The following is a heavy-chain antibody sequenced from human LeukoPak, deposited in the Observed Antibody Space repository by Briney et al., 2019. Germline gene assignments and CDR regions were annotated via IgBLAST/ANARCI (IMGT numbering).Heavy chain of an antibody. Sequence: GGSLRLSCAASGFTFSSYAMSWVRQAPGKGLEWVSVISGSGGSTYYADSVKGRFTISGDNSKNTLYLQMNSLRAEDTAVYYCAKGSSSGYYYAYFDYWGQGTLVTVSS. CDR2: ISGSGGST. D-gene: IGHD3-22*01. CDR1: GFTFSSYA. J-gene: IGHJ4*02. CDR3: AKGSSSGYYYAYFDY. V-gene: IGHV3-23*01.